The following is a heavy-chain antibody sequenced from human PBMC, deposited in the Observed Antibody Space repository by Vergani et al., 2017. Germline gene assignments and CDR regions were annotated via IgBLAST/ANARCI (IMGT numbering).Heavy chain of an antibody. J-gene: IGHJ4*02. Sequence: QVQLQESGPGLVKPSETLSLTCTVSGGSISSYYWSWIRQPPGKGLEWIGYIYYSGSTYYNPSLKSRVTISVDTSKNQFSLKLSSVTAADTAVYYCARSGSYYGPGYWGQGTLVTVSS. V-gene: IGHV4-59*08. D-gene: IGHD1-26*01. CDR3: ARSGSYYGPGY. CDR2: IYYSGST. CDR1: GGSISSYY.